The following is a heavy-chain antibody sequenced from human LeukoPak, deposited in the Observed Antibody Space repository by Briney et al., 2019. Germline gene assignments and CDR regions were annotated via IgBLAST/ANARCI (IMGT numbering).Heavy chain of an antibody. V-gene: IGHV6-1*01. Sequence: SQTLSLTCPISGDRVASNSAAWNWIMQSPSRGLEWPGRTYYRSKWYNDYAVSVKSRITINPDTSKNQFSLQLNSVTPEDTAVYYCARSKAAAISNWFDPWGQGTLVTVSS. D-gene: IGHD6-13*01. J-gene: IGHJ5*02. CDR1: GDRVASNSAA. CDR3: ARSKAAAISNWFDP. CDR2: TYYRSKWYN.